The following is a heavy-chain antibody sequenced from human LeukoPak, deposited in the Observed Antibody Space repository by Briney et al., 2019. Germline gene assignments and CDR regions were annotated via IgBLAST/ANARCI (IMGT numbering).Heavy chain of an antibody. Sequence: SETLSLTCTVSGGSISSYYWSWLRQPPGKGLEWIGNIYYSGSANYNPSLKSRVTISVDTSKNQFSLKLSSVTAADTAVYYCARDRGLTGDYYYYGMDVWGQGTTVTVSS. D-gene: IGHD1-20*01. CDR2: IYYSGSA. CDR1: GGSISSYY. CDR3: ARDRGLTGDYYYYGMDV. V-gene: IGHV4-59*01. J-gene: IGHJ6*02.